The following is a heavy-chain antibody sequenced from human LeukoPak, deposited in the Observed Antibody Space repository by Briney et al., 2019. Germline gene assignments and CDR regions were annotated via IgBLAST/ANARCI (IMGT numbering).Heavy chain of an antibody. V-gene: IGHV4-59*01. CDR1: GGSISSDY. J-gene: IGHJ3*02. Sequence: SETLSLTCIVSGGSISSDYWSWIRQPPGKGLEWIGYIYYSGRTNYNPSLKSRVTISVDTSKNQFSLKLSSVTAADTAVYYCATGDTWDYSFDIWGQGTMVTVSS. D-gene: IGHD1-7*01. CDR2: IYYSGRT. CDR3: ATGDTWDYSFDI.